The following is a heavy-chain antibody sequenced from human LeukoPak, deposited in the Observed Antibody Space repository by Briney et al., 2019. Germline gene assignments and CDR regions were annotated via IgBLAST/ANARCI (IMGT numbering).Heavy chain of an antibody. CDR3: AGLSIPIIGGV. J-gene: IGHJ6*04. V-gene: IGHV3-48*03. D-gene: IGHD3-10*02. CDR2: ISSSGRTT. CDR1: GFTFSSYA. Sequence: PGGSLRLSCAASGFTFSSYAMNWVRQAPGKGLEWVSYISSSGRTTYYADSVKGRFTISRDNAKNSLYLEMNTLRAQDTAVYYCAGLSIPIIGGVWGKGTTVTISS.